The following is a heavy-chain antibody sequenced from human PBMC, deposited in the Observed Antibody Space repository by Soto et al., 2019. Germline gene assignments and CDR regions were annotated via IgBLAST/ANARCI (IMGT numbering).Heavy chain of an antibody. D-gene: IGHD5-12*01. Sequence: QLQLQESGPGLVKPSETLSLTCTVSGGSISSSSYYWGWIRQPPGKGLEWIGSIYYSGSTYYNPSLKSRVTISVDTSKNQFSLKLSSVTAADTAVYYCARYSGYVFVGTWFDPWGQGTLVTVSS. CDR1: GGSISSSSYY. CDR2: IYYSGST. J-gene: IGHJ5*02. V-gene: IGHV4-39*01. CDR3: ARYSGYVFVGTWFDP.